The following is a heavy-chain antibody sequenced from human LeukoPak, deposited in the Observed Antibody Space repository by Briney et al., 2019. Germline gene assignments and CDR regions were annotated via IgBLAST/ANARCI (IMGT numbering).Heavy chain of an antibody. CDR2: INPNSGGT. CDR1: GYTFTGYY. D-gene: IGHD2/OR15-2a*01. Sequence: ASVKVSCKASGYTFTGYYMHWVRQAPGQGLEWMGWINPNSGGTNYAQKFQGRVTMTRGTSISTAYMELSRLRSDDTAVYYCARTRGSHISMAYLDYWGQGTLVTVSS. J-gene: IGHJ4*02. V-gene: IGHV1-2*02. CDR3: ARTRGSHISMAYLDY.